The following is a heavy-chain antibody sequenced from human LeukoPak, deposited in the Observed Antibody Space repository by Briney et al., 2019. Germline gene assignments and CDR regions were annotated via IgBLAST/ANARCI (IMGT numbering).Heavy chain of an antibody. CDR2: IKSKPDGGTT. D-gene: IGHD2-21*02. V-gene: IGHV3-15*01. J-gene: IGHJ5*02. CDR3: STEGLAYCDGDCYS. Sequence: PGGSLRLSCAASGFTFSNAWMSWVRQAPGKGLEWVGHIKSKPDGGTTDYAAPVKGIFTISRDDSKNTLYLQMNTLKTEDTAVYYCSTEGLAYCDGDCYSWGQGTLVTVSS. CDR1: GFTFSNAW.